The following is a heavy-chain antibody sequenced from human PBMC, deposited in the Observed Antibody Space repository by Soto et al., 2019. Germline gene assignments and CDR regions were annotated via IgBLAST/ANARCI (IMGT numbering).Heavy chain of an antibody. V-gene: IGHV4-30-4*01. J-gene: IGHJ4*02. Sequence: SETLSLTCTVSGGSISSGDYYWSWIRQPPGKGLEWIGYIYYSGSTYYNPSLKSRVTISVDTSKNQFSLKLSSVTAADTAVYYCARLVLEWLSIDYWGQGTLVTVSS. CDR2: IYYSGST. D-gene: IGHD3-3*01. CDR3: ARLVLEWLSIDY. CDR1: GGSISSGDYY.